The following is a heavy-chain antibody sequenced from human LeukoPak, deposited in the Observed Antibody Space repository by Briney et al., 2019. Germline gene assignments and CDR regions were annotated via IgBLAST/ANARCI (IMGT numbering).Heavy chain of an antibody. CDR2: ISYDGSNK. CDR1: GFTFSSYG. D-gene: IGHD3-10*01. Sequence: GRSLRLSCAASGFTFSSYGMHWVRQAPGKGLEWVSVISYDGSNKYYADSVKGRFTISRDNPKNTLYLQMNSLRAEDTAVYYCAKGGVATVMVRGVIAYFDYWGQGTLVTVSS. V-gene: IGHV3-30*18. J-gene: IGHJ4*02. CDR3: AKGGVATVMVRGVIAYFDY.